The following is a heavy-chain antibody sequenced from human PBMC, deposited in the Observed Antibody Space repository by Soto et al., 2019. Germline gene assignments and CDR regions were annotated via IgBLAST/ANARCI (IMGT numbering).Heavy chain of an antibody. D-gene: IGHD3-22*01. Sequence: ASVTVSCKASGYPFTSYDIHWGRQATGQGFEWMGWMNTNSGNTGYAQKFQGRVTMTRNTSISTAYMDLSSRRSEDAAAYDGARSRPVYYYDSSGYWFDPWGQGTLVTVSS. V-gene: IGHV1-8*01. CDR3: ARSRPVYYYDSSGYWFDP. CDR1: GYPFTSYD. CDR2: MNTNSGNT. J-gene: IGHJ5*02.